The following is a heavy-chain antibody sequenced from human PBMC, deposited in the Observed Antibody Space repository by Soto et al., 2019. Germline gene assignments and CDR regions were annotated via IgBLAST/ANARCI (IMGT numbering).Heavy chain of an antibody. CDR3: ARSPRQGDDRDIVVVVAANPYYYYYMDV. J-gene: IGHJ6*03. CDR1: GFTFSSYS. V-gene: IGHV3-21*01. Sequence: PGGSLRLSCAASGFTFSSYSMNWVRQAPGKGLEWVSSISSSSSYIYYADSVKGRFTISRDNAKNSLYLQMNSLRAKDTAVYYCARSPRQGDDRDIVVVVAANPYYYYYMDVWGKGTTVTVSS. D-gene: IGHD2-15*01. CDR2: ISSSSSYI.